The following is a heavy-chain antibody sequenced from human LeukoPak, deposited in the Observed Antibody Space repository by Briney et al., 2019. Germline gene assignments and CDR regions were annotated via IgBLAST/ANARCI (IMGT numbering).Heavy chain of an antibody. J-gene: IGHJ4*02. V-gene: IGHV1-18*01. CDR2: ISSYNGNT. D-gene: IGHD3-10*01. Sequence: ISSYNGNTNYAQKLQGRVTMTTDTSTSTAYMELRSLRSDDTAVYYCARDFDYYGAGYFDYWGQGTLVTVSS. CDR3: ARDFDYYGAGYFDY.